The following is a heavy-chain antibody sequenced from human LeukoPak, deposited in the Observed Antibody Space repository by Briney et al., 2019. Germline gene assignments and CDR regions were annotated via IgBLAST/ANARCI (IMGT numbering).Heavy chain of an antibody. Sequence: GGSLRLSCAASGFTFSSYEMNWVRQAPGKGLEWVSYISSSGSTIYYADSVKGRFTISRDNSKNTLHLQMNSLRAEDTAVYYCAKDGQVGATTFLDSWGQGTLVTVSS. CDR1: GFTFSSYE. CDR3: AKDGQVGATTFLDS. V-gene: IGHV3-48*03. D-gene: IGHD1-26*01. J-gene: IGHJ4*02. CDR2: ISSSGSTI.